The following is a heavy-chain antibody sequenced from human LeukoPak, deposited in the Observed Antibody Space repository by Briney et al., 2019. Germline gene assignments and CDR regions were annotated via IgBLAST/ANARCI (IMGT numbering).Heavy chain of an antibody. V-gene: IGHV3-23*01. CDR2: ISGSGGST. Sequence: GGSLRLSCAASGFTFSSYAMSWVRQAPGKGLEWVSAISGSGGSTYYADSVKGRFTISRDNSKNTLYLQMNSLRAEDTAVYYCAKAFGYCSSTSCYGVFDYWGQGTLVTVSS. D-gene: IGHD2-2*01. CDR3: AKAFGYCSSTSCYGVFDY. J-gene: IGHJ4*02. CDR1: GFTFSSYA.